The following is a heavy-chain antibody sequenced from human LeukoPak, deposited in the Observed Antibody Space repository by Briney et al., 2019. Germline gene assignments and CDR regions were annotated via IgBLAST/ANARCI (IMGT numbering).Heavy chain of an antibody. V-gene: IGHV4-30-4*08. CDR1: GVSISSGDDY. CDR3: ARDLFRITSL. Sequence: SVTLSLTCTVSGVSISSGDDYWSWIRQTPGKGLEWIGYIYYNGDTYYNPSLKSRVTISRDTSENQFSLKLSSVTAADTAVYYCARDLFRITSLWGQGTLVTVSS. CDR2: IYYNGDT. J-gene: IGHJ4*02. D-gene: IGHD1-14*01.